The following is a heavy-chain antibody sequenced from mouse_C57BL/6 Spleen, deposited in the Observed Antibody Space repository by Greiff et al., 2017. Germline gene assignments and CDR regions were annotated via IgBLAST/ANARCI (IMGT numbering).Heavy chain of an antibody. D-gene: IGHD1-1*01. J-gene: IGHJ2*01. CDR2: IYPSDSET. CDR3: ARSYYYGLDY. CDR1: GYTFTSYW. Sequence: QVQLQQPGAELVRPGSSVKLSCKASGYTFTSYWMDWVKQRPGQGLEWIGNIYPSDSETHYNQKFKDKATLTVDKSSSTAYMQLSSLTSEDSAVYYCARSYYYGLDYWGQGTTLTVSS. V-gene: IGHV1-61*01.